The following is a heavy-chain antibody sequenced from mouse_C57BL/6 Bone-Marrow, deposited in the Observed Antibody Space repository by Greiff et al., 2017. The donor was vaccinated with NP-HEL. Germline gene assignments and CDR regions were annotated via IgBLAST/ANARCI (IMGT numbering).Heavy chain of an antibody. Sequence: VQLQQSVAELVRPGASVKLSCTASGFNIKTTYMHWVKQRPEQGLEWIGRIDPANGNTKYAPKFQGKATITADTSSNTAYLQLSSLTSEDTAICYCARGDYAAWFAYWGQGTLVTVSA. CDR1: GFNIKTTY. CDR2: IDPANGNT. V-gene: IGHV14-3*01. CDR3: ARGDYAAWFAY. D-gene: IGHD1-1*01. J-gene: IGHJ3*01.